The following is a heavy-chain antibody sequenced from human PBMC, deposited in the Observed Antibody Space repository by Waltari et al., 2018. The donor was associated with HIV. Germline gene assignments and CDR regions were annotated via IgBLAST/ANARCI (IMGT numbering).Heavy chain of an antibody. J-gene: IGHJ4*02. V-gene: IGHV4-59*08. D-gene: IGHD3-22*01. CDR1: GGSIPSHY. CDR3: ARFASEIFDSSGYSFDY. Sequence: QVQLQESGPGLVKPSETLSLTCTVSGGSIPSHYWSWVRQPPGKGLEWIGYIYYSGSTNYNPSLKSRVTISVDTSKNQFSLKLTSVTAADTAVYYCARFASEIFDSSGYSFDYWGQGALVTVPS. CDR2: IYYSGST.